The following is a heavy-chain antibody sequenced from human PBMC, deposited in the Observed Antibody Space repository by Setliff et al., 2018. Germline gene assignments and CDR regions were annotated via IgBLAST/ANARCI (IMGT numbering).Heavy chain of an antibody. Sequence: SETLSLTCTVSGGSISSYYWSWIRQPPGKGLEWIGYIYYSGSTSYNPSLKSRITISVDTSKNQFSLNLTSVTAADTAVYYCARSGYSSGWSNYWGQGMLVTVSS. CDR2: IYYSGST. J-gene: IGHJ4*02. CDR1: GGSISSYY. D-gene: IGHD6-19*01. V-gene: IGHV4-59*01. CDR3: ARSGYSSGWSNY.